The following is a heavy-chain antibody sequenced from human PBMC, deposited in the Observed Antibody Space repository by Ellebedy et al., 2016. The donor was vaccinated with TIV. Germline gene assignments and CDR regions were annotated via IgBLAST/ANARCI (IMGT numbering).Heavy chain of an antibody. D-gene: IGHD3-22*01. CDR3: AREVDDSSGRTRRHFDY. J-gene: IGHJ4*02. CDR1: GGSISGHF. Sequence: MPGGSLRLSCIVSGGSISGHFWSWIRQPPAQGLEWIGYIHYNGNTDYNPSLKSRVTISVDTSKNQFSLKLSSVTAADTAIYYCAREVDDSSGRTRRHFDYWGRGTLVTVSS. V-gene: IGHV4-59*11. CDR2: IHYNGNT.